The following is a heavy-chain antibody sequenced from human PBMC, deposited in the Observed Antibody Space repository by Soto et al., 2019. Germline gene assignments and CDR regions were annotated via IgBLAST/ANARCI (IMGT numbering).Heavy chain of an antibody. Sequence: NPSETLSLTXTVSGGSISSGDYYWSWIRQPPGKGLEWIGYIYYSGGTYYNPSLKSRVTISVDTSKNQFSLKLSSVTAADTAVYYCARVPSGADYWGQGTLVTVSS. CDR3: ARVPSGADY. V-gene: IGHV4-30-4*01. J-gene: IGHJ4*02. CDR1: GGSISSGDYY. CDR2: IYYSGGT. D-gene: IGHD4-17*01.